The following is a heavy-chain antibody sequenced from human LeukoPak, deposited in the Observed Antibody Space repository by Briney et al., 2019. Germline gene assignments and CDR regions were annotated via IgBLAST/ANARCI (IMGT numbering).Heavy chain of an antibody. Sequence: SETLSLTCAVYVESFSGYYWSWIRHPPGTGLECGGEIKHSGSTKYNPSLKSRVTISVDTSKNQFSLKLSSVTATDTAVYYCARGGQYSSSWYSNYYYYMDVWGKGTTVTVSS. V-gene: IGHV4-34*01. CDR1: VESFSGYY. J-gene: IGHJ6*03. CDR3: ARGGQYSSSWYSNYYYYMDV. CDR2: IKHSGST. D-gene: IGHD6-13*01.